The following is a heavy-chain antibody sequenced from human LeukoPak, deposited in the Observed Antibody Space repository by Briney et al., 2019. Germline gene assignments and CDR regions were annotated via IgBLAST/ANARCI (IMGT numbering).Heavy chain of an antibody. CDR1: GFTFSSYA. V-gene: IGHV3-23*01. D-gene: IGHD6-6*01. J-gene: IGHJ4*02. CDR2: ISGSGGST. Sequence: PGGSLRLSCAASGFTFSSYAMSWVRQAPGKGLEWVSAISGSGGSTYYADSVKGRFTISKDNSKNTLYLQMNSLRAEDTAVYYCAKWQLVRSFVDYWGQGTLVTVSS. CDR3: AKWQLVRSFVDY.